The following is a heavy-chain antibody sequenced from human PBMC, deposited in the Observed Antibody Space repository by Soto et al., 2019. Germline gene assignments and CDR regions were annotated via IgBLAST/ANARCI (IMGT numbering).Heavy chain of an antibody. V-gene: IGHV3-15*01. Sequence: GGSLRLSCAAAGFTFGKALMTWVRQAPGKGLGWIGRIKSKTEGGTTDYAAPVKGRFTISRDDSKNTLYLQMNSLKSEDTAVYYCSGYCTNGVCYRDYWGQGTLVTVSS. CDR1: GFTFGKAL. CDR2: IKSKTEGGTT. J-gene: IGHJ4*02. CDR3: SGYCTNGVCYRDY. D-gene: IGHD2-8*01.